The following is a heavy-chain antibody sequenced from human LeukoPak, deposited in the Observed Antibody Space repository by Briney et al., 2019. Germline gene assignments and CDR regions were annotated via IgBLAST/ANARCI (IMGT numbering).Heavy chain of an antibody. J-gene: IGHJ4*02. CDR2: IIPIFGTA. Sequence: SVKVSCKASGGTFSSYAISWVRQAPGQGLEWMGGIIPIFGTANYAQKFQGRVTITADESTSTAYMELSSLRSEDTAAYYCAAVVPAVMGYFDYWGQGTLVTVSS. V-gene: IGHV1-69*13. CDR1: GGTFSSYA. CDR3: AAVVPAVMGYFDY. D-gene: IGHD2-2*01.